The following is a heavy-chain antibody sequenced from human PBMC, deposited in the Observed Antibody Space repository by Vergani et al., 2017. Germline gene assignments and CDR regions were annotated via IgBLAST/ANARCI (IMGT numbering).Heavy chain of an antibody. V-gene: IGHV3-30*02. CDR2: IGKDGINT. D-gene: IGHD3-22*01. Sequence: QVQLVESAGGVVQPGGSLRLSCAASGFTFSNFSMHWIRQAPGKGLEWLAYIGKDGINTRYRDAVKGRFTVSRDNSKDILYLQMDRLTTDDTAVYFCARDGTDIFVSSSDYSHLLYYWGQGILVTVSS. J-gene: IGHJ4*02. CDR3: ARDGTDIFVSSSDYSHLLYY. CDR1: GFTFSNFS.